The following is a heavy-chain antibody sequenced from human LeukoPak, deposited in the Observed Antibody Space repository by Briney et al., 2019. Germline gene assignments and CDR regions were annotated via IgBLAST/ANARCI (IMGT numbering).Heavy chain of an antibody. CDR1: GYTLTELS. J-gene: IGHJ1*01. CDR3: ATDSRFGVVIPEYFQH. V-gene: IGHV1-24*01. D-gene: IGHD3-3*01. CDR2: FDPEDGET. Sequence: VASVKVSCKVSGYTLTELSMHWVRQAPGKGLEWMGGFDPEDGETIYAQKFQGRVTMTEDTSTDTAYMELSSLRSEDTAVYYCATDSRFGVVIPEYFQHWGQGTLVTVSS.